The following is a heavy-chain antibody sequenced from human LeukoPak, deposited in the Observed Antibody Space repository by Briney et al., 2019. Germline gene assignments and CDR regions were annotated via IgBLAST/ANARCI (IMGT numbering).Heavy chain of an antibody. J-gene: IGHJ4*02. CDR1: GASVSSSNYY. CDR2: IYYSGST. CDR3: ARDYCTTTRCYPNYFDY. Sequence: PSETLSLTCTVSGASVSSSNYYWRWIRQPPGKGLEWIAYIYYSGSTNYNPSLKSRVTISVDTSKNQFSLKLSSVTAADTAVYYCARDYCTTTRCYPNYFDYWGQGTLVSVSS. V-gene: IGHV4-61*01. D-gene: IGHD2-2*01.